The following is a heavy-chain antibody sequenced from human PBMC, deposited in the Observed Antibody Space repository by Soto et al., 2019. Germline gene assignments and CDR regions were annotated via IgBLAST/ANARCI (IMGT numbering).Heavy chain of an antibody. J-gene: IGHJ4*02. CDR2: IYYTGNT. Sequence: QVQLQESGPGLVKPSQTLSLTCTVSGASISGGDYYWTWIRQPPGKGLEWIGSIYYTGNTYSNPSLESRLSISVDPSNSQCALRLTSVTAPDPAIYYCARATYDSSTYYLDYWGQGTLVTVSS. D-gene: IGHD3-22*01. V-gene: IGHV4-30-4*01. CDR3: ARATYDSSTYYLDY. CDR1: GASISGGDYY.